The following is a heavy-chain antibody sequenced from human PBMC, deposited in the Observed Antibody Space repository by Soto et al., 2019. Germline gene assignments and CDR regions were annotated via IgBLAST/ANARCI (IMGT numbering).Heavy chain of an antibody. CDR3: ARDIAVAGTFYYYYGMDV. Sequence: ASVKVSCKASGYTFTSYGISWVRQAPGQGLEWMGWISAYNGNTNYAQKLQGRVTMATDTSTSTAYMELRSLRSDDTAVYYCARDIAVAGTFYYYYGMDVWGQGTTVTAP. D-gene: IGHD6-19*01. CDR1: GYTFTSYG. V-gene: IGHV1-18*04. CDR2: ISAYNGNT. J-gene: IGHJ6*02.